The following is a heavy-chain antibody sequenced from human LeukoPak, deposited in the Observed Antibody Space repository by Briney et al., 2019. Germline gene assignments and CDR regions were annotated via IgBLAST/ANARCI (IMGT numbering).Heavy chain of an antibody. D-gene: IGHD6-13*01. J-gene: IGHJ4*02. V-gene: IGHV4-59*12. CDR2: IYYSEST. CDR1: GGSISGYH. CDR3: ARGSGNPYSGSLDY. Sequence: PSETLSLTCTVAGGSISGYHWNWIRQPPGKGLEWLGYIYYSESTNYNPSLKSRVSMSVDTSKNQFSLKLSSVTAADTAVYYCARGSGNPYSGSLDYSGQGTLVTVSS.